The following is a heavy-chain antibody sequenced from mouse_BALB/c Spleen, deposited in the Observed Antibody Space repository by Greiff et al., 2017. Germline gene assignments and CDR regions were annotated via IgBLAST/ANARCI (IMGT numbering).Heavy chain of an antibody. D-gene: IGHD2-4*01. V-gene: IGHV5-4*02. Sequence: EVQVVESGGGLVKPGGSLKLSCAASGFTFSDYYMYWVRQTPEKRLEWVATISDGGSYTYYPDSVKGRFTISRDNAKNNLYLQMSSLKSEDTAMYSGTYYDDGGGLAYWGQGTLVTVSA. CDR1: GFTFSDYY. J-gene: IGHJ3*01. CDR2: ISDGGSYT. CDR3: TYYDDGGGLAY.